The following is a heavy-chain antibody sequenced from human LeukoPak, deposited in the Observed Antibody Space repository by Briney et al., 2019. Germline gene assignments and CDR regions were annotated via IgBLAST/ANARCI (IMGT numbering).Heavy chain of an antibody. V-gene: IGHV3-30-3*02. CDR3: AKDVVRGVIITLFDY. D-gene: IGHD3-10*01. CDR2: ISYDGSNK. Sequence: PGRSLRLSCAASGFTFSSYAMHWVRQAPGKGLEWVAVISYDGSNKYYADSVKGRFTISRDNSKNTVYLQMDSLRAEDTAVCYCAKDVVRGVIITLFDYWGQGTLVTVSS. J-gene: IGHJ4*02. CDR1: GFTFSSYA.